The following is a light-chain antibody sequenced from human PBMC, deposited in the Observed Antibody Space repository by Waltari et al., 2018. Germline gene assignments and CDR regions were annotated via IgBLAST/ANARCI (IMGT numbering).Light chain of an antibody. J-gene: IGLJ3*02. CDR2: RSD. CDR1: ASNIGGNL. CDR3: ASWDDSLNGHWV. V-gene: IGLV1-44*01. Sequence: QSVLTQPPSASGPPGQRVTISCSGSASNIGGNLVTRYQQLPGKAPKLLIYRSDQRPSGVPDRFSGSKTGTSASLAISGLQSEDEADYFCASWDDSLNGHWVFGGGTKVTVL.